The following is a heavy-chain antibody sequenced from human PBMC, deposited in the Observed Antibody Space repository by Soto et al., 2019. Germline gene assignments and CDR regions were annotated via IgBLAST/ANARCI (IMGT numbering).Heavy chain of an antibody. CDR3: ARDKDGVRLGENYYYGMDV. J-gene: IGHJ6*02. CDR1: GGTFSSYA. Sequence: QVQLVQSGAEVMQPGSSVRVSCKASGGTFSSYAISWVRQAPGQGLEWMGGIIPIFGTADYAQKFQGRVTITADESTTTAYMELSSLRSEETEVYLCARDKDGVRLGENYYYGMDVWGQGTRITVSS. V-gene: IGHV1-69*12. D-gene: IGHD5-12*01. CDR2: IIPIFGTA.